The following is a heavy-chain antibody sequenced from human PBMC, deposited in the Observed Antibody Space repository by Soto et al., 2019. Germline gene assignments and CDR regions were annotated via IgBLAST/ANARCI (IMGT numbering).Heavy chain of an antibody. CDR3: ARGSCSSTSCYPFDY. J-gene: IGHJ4*02. Sequence: PSETLSLTCAVYGGSFSGYYWSWIRQPPGKGLEWIGEINHSGSTNYNPSLKSRVTISVDTSKNQFSLKLSSVTAADTAVYYCARGSCSSTSCYPFDYWGQGTLVTVSS. V-gene: IGHV4-34*01. D-gene: IGHD2-2*01. CDR2: INHSGST. CDR1: GGSFSGYY.